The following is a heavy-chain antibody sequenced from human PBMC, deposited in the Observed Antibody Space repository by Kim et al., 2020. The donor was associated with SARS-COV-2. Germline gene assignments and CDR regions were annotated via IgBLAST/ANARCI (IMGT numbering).Heavy chain of an antibody. CDR3: ACARGYDFWSGPGDY. V-gene: IGHV1-46*01. CDR2: INPTGDST. Sequence: ASVKVSCKASGNIITTYYMHWVRQAPGQGLEWMGIINPTGDSTTYAQKFQDRVTVTRDTSTSTVYMELGSLTSEDTAVYYCACARGYDFWSGPGDYWGQGTLVTVSS. CDR1: GNIITTYY. J-gene: IGHJ4*02. D-gene: IGHD3-3*01.